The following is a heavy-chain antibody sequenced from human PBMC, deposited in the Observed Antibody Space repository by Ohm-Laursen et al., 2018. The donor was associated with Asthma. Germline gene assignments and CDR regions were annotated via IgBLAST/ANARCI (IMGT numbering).Heavy chain of an antibody. CDR1: GGTFSSYA. V-gene: IGHV1-69*01. CDR3: ATRSRMDDFWSGRYYFDY. CDR2: IIPIFGTA. Sequence: SSVKVSCKASGGTFSSYAISWVRQAPGQGLEWMGGIIPIFGTANYAQKFQGRVTITADESTSTAYMELSSLRSEDTAVYYCATRSRMDDFWSGRYYFDYWGQGTLVTVSS. J-gene: IGHJ4*02. D-gene: IGHD3-3*01.